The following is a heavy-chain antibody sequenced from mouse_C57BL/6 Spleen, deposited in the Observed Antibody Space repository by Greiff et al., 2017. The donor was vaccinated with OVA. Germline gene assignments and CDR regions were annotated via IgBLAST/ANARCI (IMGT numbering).Heavy chain of an antibody. Sequence: DVKLQESGPGLVKPSQSLSLTCSVTGYSITSGYYWNWIRQFPGNKLEWMGYISYDGSNNYNPSLKNRISITRDTSKNQFFLKLNSVTTEDTATYYCARDRRNWDYFDYWGQGTTLTVSS. D-gene: IGHD4-1*01. CDR3: ARDRRNWDYFDY. CDR2: ISYDGSN. CDR1: GYSITSGYY. J-gene: IGHJ2*01. V-gene: IGHV3-6*01.